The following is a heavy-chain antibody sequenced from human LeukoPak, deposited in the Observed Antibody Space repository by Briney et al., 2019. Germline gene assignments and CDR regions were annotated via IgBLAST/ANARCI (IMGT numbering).Heavy chain of an antibody. J-gene: IGHJ6*03. Sequence: GGSLRLSCAASGFASGFTFSDYAVSWVRQAPGKGPEWVASVNGRGATTHYADSVRGRFTISRDNSKNTVYLQMISLGADDTAVYFCAKAPATGEGYYFYYMDVWGKGTTVTVSS. D-gene: IGHD7-27*01. CDR2: VNGRGATT. V-gene: IGHV3-23*01. CDR3: AKAPATGEGYYFYYMDV. CDR1: GFTFSDYA.